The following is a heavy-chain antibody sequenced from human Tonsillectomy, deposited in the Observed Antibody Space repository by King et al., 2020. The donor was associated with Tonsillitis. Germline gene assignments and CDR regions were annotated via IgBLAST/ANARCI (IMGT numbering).Heavy chain of an antibody. CDR3: AIHPVWWSDRRSVWFDP. D-gene: IGHD2-21*01. J-gene: IGHJ5*02. V-gene: IGHV4-39*07. CDR2: IYYTGST. CDR1: GDSITGGNHY. Sequence: LQLQESGPGLVKPSETLSLSCSVSGDSITGGNHYWGWIRQPPGQGLEGIANIYYTGSTYFSPSLKSRVTMSVDTSKNRFSLNMNSVTAADTAVYYCAIHPVWWSDRRSVWFDPWGQGTLVTVSS.